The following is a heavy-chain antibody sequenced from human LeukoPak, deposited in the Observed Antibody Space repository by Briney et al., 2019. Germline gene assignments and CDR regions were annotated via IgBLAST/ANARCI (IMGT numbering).Heavy chain of an antibody. CDR1: GFIFSSYS. J-gene: IGHJ3*02. CDR3: AREPAIAVAEGAFDI. D-gene: IGHD6-19*01. Sequence: GGSLRLSCAASGFIFSSYSMHWVRQAPGKGLEYVSAINSNGGSTHHEKSVKGRFTISRDNSKNTLYLQMNSLRAEDTALYYCAREPAIAVAEGAFDIWGQGTMVTVSS. CDR2: INSNGGST. V-gene: IGHV3-64*01.